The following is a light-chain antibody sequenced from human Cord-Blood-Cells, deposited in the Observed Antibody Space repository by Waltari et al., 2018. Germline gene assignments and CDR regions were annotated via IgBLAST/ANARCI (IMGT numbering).Light chain of an antibody. CDR2: GNS. CDR3: QSYDSSLSGVV. Sequence: QSVLTPPPSVSGAPGQRVTISCTGSSSTIRAGYDVHWYQQLPGTAPKLLIYGNSNRPSGVPDRFSGSKSGTSASLAITGLQAEDEADYYCQSYDSSLSGVVFGGGTKLTVL. V-gene: IGLV1-40*01. CDR1: SSTIRAGYD. J-gene: IGLJ2*01.